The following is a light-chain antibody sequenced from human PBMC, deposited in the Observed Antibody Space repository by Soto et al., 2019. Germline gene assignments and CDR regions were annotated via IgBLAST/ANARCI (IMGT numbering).Light chain of an antibody. CDR2: SVS. J-gene: IGLJ1*01. CDR1: SSDIGAYDH. Sequence: QSALTQPASVSGSPGQSITISCSGTSSDIGAYDHVAWFQQFPGKTPKLVIYSVSNRPSGVSYRFSGSKSGNTASLTISGLQADDEADYYCQSYDSSLYGYVFGSGTKVTVL. V-gene: IGLV2-14*01. CDR3: QSYDSSLYGYV.